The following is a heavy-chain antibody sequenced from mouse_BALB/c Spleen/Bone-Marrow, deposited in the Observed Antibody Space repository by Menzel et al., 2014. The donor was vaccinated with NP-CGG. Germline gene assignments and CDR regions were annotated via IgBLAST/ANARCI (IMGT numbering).Heavy chain of an antibody. J-gene: IGHJ2*01. CDR3: ARPITTVVGFDY. CDR1: GYSITSGYS. D-gene: IGHD1-1*01. Sequence: VQLQQSGPDLVKPSQSLSLTCTVTGYSITSGYSWHWIRQFPGNKLEWMGYIHYSGSTNYNPSLKSRISITRGTSKNQFFLQFNAVTTEDTATYYCARPITTVVGFDYWGQGTTLTVSS. CDR2: IHYSGST. V-gene: IGHV3-1*02.